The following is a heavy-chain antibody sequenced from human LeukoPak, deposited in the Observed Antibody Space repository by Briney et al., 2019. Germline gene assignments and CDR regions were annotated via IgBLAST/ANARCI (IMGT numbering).Heavy chain of an antibody. D-gene: IGHD3-16*01. V-gene: IGHV4-59*12. CDR1: GDPINSYY. J-gene: IGHJ5*02. CDR3: ARDKDGALLTP. Sequence: SETLSLTCTVSGDPINSYYWSWLRQPPGKGLEWIGYIYYSGSTNYNPSLKSRVTISVDMSKNQFSLRLSSVTAADTAIYYCARDKDGALLTPWGQGTLVTVSS. CDR2: IYYSGST.